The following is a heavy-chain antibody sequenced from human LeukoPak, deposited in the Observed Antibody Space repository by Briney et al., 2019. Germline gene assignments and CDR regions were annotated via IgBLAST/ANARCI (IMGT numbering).Heavy chain of an antibody. CDR3: ARHPPGLRYFDP. CDR2: IDYSGDT. Sequence: SETLSLTCSVPGGAISGYYWSWIRQPPGKALEWIAYIDYSGDTNSNPSLKSRVTISVDTSKNQFSLRLNSVTAADTAFYYCARHPPGLRYFDPWGQGTLVTVSS. CDR1: GGAISGYY. D-gene: IGHD3-9*01. V-gene: IGHV4-59*08. J-gene: IGHJ5*02.